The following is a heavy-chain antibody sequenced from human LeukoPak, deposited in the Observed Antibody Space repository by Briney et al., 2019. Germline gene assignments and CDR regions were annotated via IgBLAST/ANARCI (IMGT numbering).Heavy chain of an antibody. CDR2: ISGSGGTT. CDR1: GFTFSSFA. J-gene: IGHJ6*04. V-gene: IGHV3-23*01. D-gene: IGHD3-10*01. CDR3: AKSPYFYNSGRYEDV. Sequence: GGSLRLSCVPSGFTFSSFAMTWVRQAPGKGLEWVSSISGSGGTTYYADSIKGRFTISRDSSKNMLYLQMNRLRAEDTAVYYCAKSPYFYNSGRYEDVWGKGTTVTVSS.